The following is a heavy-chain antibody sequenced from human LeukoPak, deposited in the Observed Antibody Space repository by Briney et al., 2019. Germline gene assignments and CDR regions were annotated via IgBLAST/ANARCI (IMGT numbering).Heavy chain of an antibody. CDR3: ARSVVVTATLRYHYGMDV. V-gene: IGHV4-59*01. CDR1: GGSIRSYY. Sequence: KASETLSLTCTVSGGSIRSYYWNWMRQPPGKGREWIGYFYDSGNTNYNPFLKSRVTMSVDSSKDQFSLKLTSVTAADTAVYYCARSVVVTATLRYHYGMDVWGQGTTVTVSS. J-gene: IGHJ6*02. CDR2: FYDSGNT. D-gene: IGHD2-21*02.